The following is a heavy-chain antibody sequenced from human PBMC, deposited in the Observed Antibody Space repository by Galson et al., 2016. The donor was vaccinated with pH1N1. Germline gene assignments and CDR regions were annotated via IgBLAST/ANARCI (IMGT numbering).Heavy chain of an antibody. V-gene: IGHV3-72*01. CDR3: TRENHHKFDY. CDR1: GFTLGDLS. CDR2: ITKRPEGYTT. Sequence: SLRLSCAASGFTLGDLSMDWVRQAPGKGLEWVGRITKRPEGYTTQDAASVKGRFIISREDSKDLLYLQMNSLKTEDTAVYYCTRENHHKFDYWGQGTLVTVSS. J-gene: IGHJ4*02.